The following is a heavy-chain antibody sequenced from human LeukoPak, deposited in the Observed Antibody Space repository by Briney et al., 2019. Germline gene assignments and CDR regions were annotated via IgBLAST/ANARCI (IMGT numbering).Heavy chain of an antibody. CDR1: GFTFSSYA. V-gene: IGHV3-23*01. J-gene: IGHJ4*02. CDR2: ISGSGGST. D-gene: IGHD1-26*01. Sequence: GGSLRLSCAASGFTFSSYAMSWVRQAPGKGLEWVSAISGSGGSTYYADSVKGRFTISRDNSKNTLYLQMNSLRAEDTAVYYCARAVSYAKYYFDYWGQGTLVTVSS. CDR3: ARAVSYAKYYFDY.